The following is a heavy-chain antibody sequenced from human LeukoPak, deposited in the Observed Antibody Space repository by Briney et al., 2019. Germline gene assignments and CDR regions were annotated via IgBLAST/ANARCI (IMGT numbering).Heavy chain of an antibody. CDR3: AKDGALSEAAQYSGYDQRDRGYSYGPDY. D-gene: IGHD5-18*01. CDR2: ISGSGGST. V-gene: IGHV3-23*01. J-gene: IGHJ4*02. CDR1: GFTFSSYA. Sequence: PGRSLRLSCAASGFTFSSYAMSWVRQAPGKGLEWVSAISGSGGSTYYADSVKGRFTISRDNSKNTLYLQMNSLRAEDTAVYYCAKDGALSEAAQYSGYDQRDRGYSYGPDYWGQGTLVTVSS.